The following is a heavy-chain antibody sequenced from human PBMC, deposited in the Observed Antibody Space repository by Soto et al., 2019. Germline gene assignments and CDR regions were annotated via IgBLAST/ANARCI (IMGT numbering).Heavy chain of an antibody. V-gene: IGHV1-69*01. Sequence: QVQLVQSGAEVRKPGSSVRVSCKASGGSFNRHTISWVRQAPGQGLEWMGGIIPIFGTANHAQKFQGRVTIIADESTSTVYMELSSLRSDDTATYYCARGWGYDSTDYYYAYWGQGTLVIVSS. CDR1: GGSFNRHT. J-gene: IGHJ4*02. D-gene: IGHD3-22*01. CDR3: ARGWGYDSTDYYYAY. CDR2: IIPIFGTA.